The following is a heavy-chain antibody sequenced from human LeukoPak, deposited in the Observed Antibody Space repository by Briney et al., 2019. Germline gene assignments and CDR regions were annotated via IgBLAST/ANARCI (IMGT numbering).Heavy chain of an antibody. J-gene: IGHJ4*02. Sequence: GGSLRLSCAASGFSVSTNYMSWVRQAPGAGLECVSVISNDGTTYYADSVKGRFSISRDNSKNTVFLQMNSLRAEDTAVYYCARDNTISGYYELGYWGQGTLVTVSS. V-gene: IGHV3-53*01. D-gene: IGHD3-22*01. CDR1: GFSVSTNY. CDR2: ISNDGTT. CDR3: ARDNTISGYYELGY.